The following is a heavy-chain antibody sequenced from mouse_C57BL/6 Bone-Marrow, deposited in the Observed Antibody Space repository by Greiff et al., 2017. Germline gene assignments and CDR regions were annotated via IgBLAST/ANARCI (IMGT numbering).Heavy chain of an antibody. CDR3: ARSTYYSNYSFAY. CDR2: IDPGAGDT. D-gene: IGHD2-5*01. J-gene: IGHJ3*01. V-gene: IGHV1-80*01. Sequence: QVQLQQSGAELVKPGASVKISCKASGYAFSSYGMNWVKQTPGKGLEWIGQIDPGAGDTNYNGKFKGKATLTADKSSSTAYMQLSSLTSEDSAVYFCARSTYYSNYSFAYWGQGTLVTVSA. CDR1: GYAFSSYG.